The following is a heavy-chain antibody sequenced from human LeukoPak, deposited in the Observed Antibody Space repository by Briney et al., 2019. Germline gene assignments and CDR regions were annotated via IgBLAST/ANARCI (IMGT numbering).Heavy chain of an antibody. J-gene: IGHJ6*04. CDR1: GFTFSSYA. Sequence: GGSLRLSCAASGFTFSSYAMSWVRQAPGKGLEWVSAISGSGGSTYYADSVKGRFTISRDNSKNTLYLQMNSLRAEDTAVYYCAKYDSYITMVRGVFDVWGKGTTVTVSS. CDR3: AKYDSYITMVRGVFDV. V-gene: IGHV3-23*01. CDR2: ISGSGGST. D-gene: IGHD3-10*01.